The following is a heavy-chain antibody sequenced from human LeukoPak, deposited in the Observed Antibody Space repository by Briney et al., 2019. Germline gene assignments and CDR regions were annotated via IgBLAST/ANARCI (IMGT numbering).Heavy chain of an antibody. Sequence: GGSLRLSCAASGFTFSSYEMNWVRQAPGKGLEWVSYISSSGSTIYYADSVKGRFTISRDNAKNSLYLQMNSLRAEDTAVYYCARDVRYYYDSSGYYGIDYWGQGTTVTVSS. CDR1: GFTFSSYE. V-gene: IGHV3-48*03. D-gene: IGHD3-22*01. J-gene: IGHJ4*02. CDR2: ISSSGSTI. CDR3: ARDVRYYYDSSGYYGIDY.